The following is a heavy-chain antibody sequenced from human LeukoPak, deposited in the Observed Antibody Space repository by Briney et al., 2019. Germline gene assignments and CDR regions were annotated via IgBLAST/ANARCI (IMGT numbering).Heavy chain of an antibody. D-gene: IGHD3-22*01. CDR1: GASIRSSY. CDR3: ARLDRSGYEMGGTWFDP. CDR2: IYYTGST. V-gene: IGHV4-59*08. J-gene: IGHJ5*02. Sequence: SQTLSLTCTVSGASIRSSYWSWLRPPPREGLGWIGYIYYTGSTNSNPSLKGRVTVSVDTSKNQFSLKLSSMTAADTAVYYCARLDRSGYEMGGTWFDPWGQGTLVTVSS.